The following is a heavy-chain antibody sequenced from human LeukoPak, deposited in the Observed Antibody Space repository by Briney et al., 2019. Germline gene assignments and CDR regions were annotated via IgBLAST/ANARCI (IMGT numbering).Heavy chain of an antibody. J-gene: IGHJ6*03. V-gene: IGHV4-4*07. CDR3: AREAEDIVVVPAATYYYYYYMDV. Sequence: SETLSLTCTVSGGSISSYYWSWIRQPAGKGLEWIGRIYASGSANYKPSLKRRITMSADTSKNQFSLKLSSVTAADTAVYYCAREAEDIVVVPAATYYYYYYMDVWGKGTTVTVSS. CDR1: GGSISSYY. D-gene: IGHD2-2*01. CDR2: IYASGSA.